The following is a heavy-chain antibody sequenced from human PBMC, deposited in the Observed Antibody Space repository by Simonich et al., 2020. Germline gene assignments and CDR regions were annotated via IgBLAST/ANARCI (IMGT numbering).Heavy chain of an antibody. CDR2: ISSSSSYI. CDR3: ARWIAVAGTGAYGMDV. D-gene: IGHD6-19*01. Sequence: EVQLVESGGGLVKPGGSLRLSCAASGFTFSSYSMNWVRQAPGKGLDWVSSISSSSSYIYYADSVKGRFTISRDNAKISLYLQMDSLRAEDTAVYYCARWIAVAGTGAYGMDVWGQGTTVTVSS. CDR1: GFTFSSYS. J-gene: IGHJ6*02. V-gene: IGHV3-21*01.